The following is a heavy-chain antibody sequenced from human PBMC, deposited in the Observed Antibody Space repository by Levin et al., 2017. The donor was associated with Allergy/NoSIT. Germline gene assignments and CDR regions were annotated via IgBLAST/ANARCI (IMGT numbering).Heavy chain of an antibody. V-gene: IGHV5-51*01. D-gene: IGHD1-26*01. Sequence: GESLKISCKGSGYSFTSYWIGWVRQMPGKGLEWMGIIYPGDSDTRYSPSFQGQVTISADKSISTAYLQWSSLKASDTAMYYCASTSGSTRGYYYYGMDVWGQGTTVTVSS. CDR1: GYSFTSYW. CDR3: ASTSGSTRGYYYYGMDV. CDR2: IYPGDSDT. J-gene: IGHJ6*02.